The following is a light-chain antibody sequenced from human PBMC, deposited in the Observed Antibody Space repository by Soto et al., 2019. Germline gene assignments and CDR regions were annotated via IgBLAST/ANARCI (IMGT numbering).Light chain of an antibody. Sequence: QSALTQPASGSGSPGQSITISCTGTTGDVGYYNYVSWYQQHPGKAPKLIIHEVMNRPSGVSHRFSGSKSGNTASLTISGLQAEDEADYYCTSYTSNSSLLFGVGTKAIVL. J-gene: IGLJ1*01. CDR1: TGDVGYYNY. CDR3: TSYTSNSSLL. CDR2: EVM. V-gene: IGLV2-14*01.